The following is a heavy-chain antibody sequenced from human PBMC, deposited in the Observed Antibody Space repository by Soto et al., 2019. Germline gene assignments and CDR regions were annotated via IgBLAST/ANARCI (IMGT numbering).Heavy chain of an antibody. V-gene: IGHV3-33*01. Sequence: GGSLRLSCAASGFTFSSYGMHWVRQAPGKGLEWVAVIWYDGSNKYYADSVKGRFTISRDKSKNTLYLQMNSLRAEDTAVYYCARDDYYGSGSYLAYWGQGTLVTVSS. CDR2: IWYDGSNK. CDR1: GFTFSSYG. J-gene: IGHJ4*02. CDR3: ARDDYYGSGSYLAY. D-gene: IGHD3-10*01.